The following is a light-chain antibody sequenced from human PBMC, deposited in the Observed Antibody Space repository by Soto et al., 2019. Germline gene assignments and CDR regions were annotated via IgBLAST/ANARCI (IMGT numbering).Light chain of an antibody. CDR3: KQYYSTPYT. CDR2: WAS. CDR1: QSVLYSSNNKNY. V-gene: IGKV4-1*01. J-gene: IGKJ2*01. Sequence: DIVMTQSPDSLAVSLGERATINCKSSQSVLYSSNNKNYLAWYQQKPGQHPKLLIYWASTRESGVPDRFSGSGSGTDFTLNISSLQAEDVAVYYCKQYYSTPYTFDQGTNLEIK.